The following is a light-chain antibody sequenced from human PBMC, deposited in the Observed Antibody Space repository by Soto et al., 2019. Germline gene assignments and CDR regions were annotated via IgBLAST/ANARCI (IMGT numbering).Light chain of an antibody. CDR1: QSVSSN. CDR2: GAS. Sequence: EIVMTHSPATLSVSPGERATLSCRASQSVSSNLAWYQQKPGQAPRLIIYGASTRATGIPASFSGSGSAKDLTLTISSLQSEDFAVYYCQQYSHWPLPIGGGTKVDIK. V-gene: IGKV3-15*01. J-gene: IGKJ4*01. CDR3: QQYSHWPLP.